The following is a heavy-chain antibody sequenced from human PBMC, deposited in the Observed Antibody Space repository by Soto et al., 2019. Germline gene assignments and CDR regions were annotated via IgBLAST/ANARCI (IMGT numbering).Heavy chain of an antibody. D-gene: IGHD5-18*01. J-gene: IGHJ3*02. CDR2: INPNNGGA. CDR1: GYTFTGFY. Sequence: ASVKVSCKASGYTFTGFYLHWVRQAPGQGLEWMGWINPNNGGATYAQKFQGRVAMTRDTSISTAYMELSSLRSDDTAVYYCARVRIQLWDDAFDILGQGTMVTVSS. CDR3: ARVRIQLWDDAFDI. V-gene: IGHV1-2*02.